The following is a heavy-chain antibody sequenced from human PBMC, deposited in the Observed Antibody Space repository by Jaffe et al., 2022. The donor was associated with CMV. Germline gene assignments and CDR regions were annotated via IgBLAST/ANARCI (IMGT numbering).Heavy chain of an antibody. CDR1: GFTFSNYA. J-gene: IGHJ6*02. CDR2: IDSSESYI. CDR3: AKGWSQLERRDYFFGMDV. Sequence: EVQLLESGGGLVQPGGSLRLSCAASGFTFSNYAMSWVRQAPGKGLEWVSGIDSSESYIHYADSVKGRFTISRDNSKNTLYLQMSSLGDDDTAIYYCAKGWSQLERRDYFFGMDVWGRGTTVTVSS. V-gene: IGHV3-23*05. D-gene: IGHD1-1*01.